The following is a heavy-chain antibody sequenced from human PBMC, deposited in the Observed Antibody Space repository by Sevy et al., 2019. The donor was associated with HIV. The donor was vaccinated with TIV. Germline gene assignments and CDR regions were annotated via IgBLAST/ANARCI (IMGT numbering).Heavy chain of an antibody. CDR1: GFTFSGYA. D-gene: IGHD2-2*01. CDR3: AKTINSGGGVVPAANYYYYGMDV. V-gene: IGHV3-23*01. CDR2: ISGKGRST. Sequence: GGSLRLSCAVSGFTFSGYAMNWVRQAPGKGLEWVSAISGKGRSTHYADSVEGRFTIPRGNSKNMLYLQMNSLRAEDTAVYYCAKTINSGGGVVPAANYYYYGMDVWGQGTTVTVSS. J-gene: IGHJ6*02.